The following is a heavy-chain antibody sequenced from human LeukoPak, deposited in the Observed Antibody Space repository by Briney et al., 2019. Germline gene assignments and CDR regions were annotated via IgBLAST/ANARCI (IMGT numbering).Heavy chain of an antibody. V-gene: IGHV3-48*03. Sequence: GGSLRLSCAASGFTFSSYEMNWVRQAPGKGLEWVSYISSSGSTIYYADSVKGRFTTSRDNAKNSLYLQMNSLRAEDTAVYYCARDPGDSGYYFDYWGQGTLVTVSS. CDR2: ISSSGSTI. CDR1: GFTFSSYE. CDR3: ARDPGDSGYYFDY. J-gene: IGHJ4*02. D-gene: IGHD3-22*01.